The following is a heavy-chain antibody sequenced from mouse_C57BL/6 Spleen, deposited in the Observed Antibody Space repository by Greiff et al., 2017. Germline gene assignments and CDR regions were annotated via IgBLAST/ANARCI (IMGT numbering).Heavy chain of an antibody. Sequence: QVQLQQSGAELVKPGASVKISCKASGYAFSSYWMNWVKQRPGKGLEWIGQIYPGDGDTNYNGKFKGKATLTADKSSSTAYMQLSSLTSEDSAVYCCARNYGGSTAWFAYWGQGTLVTVAA. CDR3: ARNYGGSTAWFAY. J-gene: IGHJ3*01. V-gene: IGHV1-80*01. CDR1: GYAFSSYW. CDR2: IYPGDGDT. D-gene: IGHD1-1*01.